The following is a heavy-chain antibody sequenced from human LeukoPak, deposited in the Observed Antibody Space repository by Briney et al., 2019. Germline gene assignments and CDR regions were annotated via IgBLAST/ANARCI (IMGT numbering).Heavy chain of an antibody. D-gene: IGHD4/OR15-4a*01. J-gene: IGHJ4*02. CDR3: ARRAGAYSHPYDY. CDR1: GFTFRSYG. Sequence: GGSLRLSCAASGFTFRSYGMNWVRQAPGKGLEWVSAISGSGGSTYYAGSVKGRFTISRDNSKNTLYLQMNSLRVEDTAVYYCARRAGAYSHPYDYWGQGTLVTVSS. V-gene: IGHV3-23*01. CDR2: ISGSGGST.